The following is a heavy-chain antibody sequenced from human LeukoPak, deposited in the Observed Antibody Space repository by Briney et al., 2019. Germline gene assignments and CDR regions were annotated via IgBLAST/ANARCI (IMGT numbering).Heavy chain of an antibody. V-gene: IGHV3-21*04. Sequence: GGSLRLSCAASGFSFNSYSMNWVRQAPGKGLEWVSSISTTSSYIYYADSVKGRFTISRDNAKNSLYLQMNSLRAEDTAVYYCARRWFGELLPDYWGQGTLVTVSS. J-gene: IGHJ4*02. CDR2: ISTTSSYI. D-gene: IGHD3-10*01. CDR1: GFSFNSYS. CDR3: ARRWFGELLPDY.